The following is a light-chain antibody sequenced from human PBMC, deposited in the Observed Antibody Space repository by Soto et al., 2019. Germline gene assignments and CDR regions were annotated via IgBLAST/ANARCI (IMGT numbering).Light chain of an antibody. CDR2: KAS. CDR1: QTISTW. CDR3: QQYSPYQAT. J-gene: IGKJ1*01. V-gene: IGKV1-5*03. Sequence: DIQMTQSHSTLSASVGDRVTITCRASQTISTWLAWYQQKPGKAPNLLIYKASSLESGVPSRFSGSGSGTEFTLTISSLQPDDFATYYCQQYSPYQATFGQGTKVEI.